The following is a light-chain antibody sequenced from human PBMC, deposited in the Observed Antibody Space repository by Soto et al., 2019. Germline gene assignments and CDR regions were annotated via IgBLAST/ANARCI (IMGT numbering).Light chain of an antibody. J-gene: IGKJ1*01. CDR2: AAS. V-gene: IGKV1-39*01. CDR3: QQYNSYSEA. CDR1: QSISSY. Sequence: DIQMTQSPSSLSASVGDRVTITCRASQSISSYLNWYQQKPGKAPKLLIYAASSLQSGVPSRFSGSRSGTEFTLTISSLQPDDFATYYCQQYNSYSEAFGQGTKVDIK.